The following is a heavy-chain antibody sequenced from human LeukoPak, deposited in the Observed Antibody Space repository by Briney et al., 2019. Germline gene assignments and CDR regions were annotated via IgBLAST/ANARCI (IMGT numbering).Heavy chain of an antibody. V-gene: IGHV4-30-2*01. CDR3: ARGPRARVACSSTSCYTPFDY. Sequence: TSETLSLTCAVSGGSISGGGYSWSWIRQPPGKGLEWIGYIYYSGSTYYNPSLKSRVTISVDRSKNQFSLKLSSVTAADTAVYYCARGPRARVACSSTSCYTPFDYWGQGTLVTVSS. J-gene: IGHJ4*02. D-gene: IGHD2-2*02. CDR2: IYYSGST. CDR1: GGSISGGGYS.